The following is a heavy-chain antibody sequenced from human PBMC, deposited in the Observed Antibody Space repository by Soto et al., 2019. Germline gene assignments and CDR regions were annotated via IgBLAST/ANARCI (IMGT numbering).Heavy chain of an antibody. Sequence: SETLSLTCTVSGGSISSSTYYWRWMRQPPGKGLEWIASFFIGGNTYYNPSLKSRVTISVDTSKNQFSLKLSSVTAADSAVYYCSRSFRGYSYASFDYWCPGTLVTVST. CDR2: FFIGGNT. CDR1: GGSISSSTYY. D-gene: IGHD5-18*01. J-gene: IGHJ4*02. V-gene: IGHV4-39*01. CDR3: SRSFRGYSYASFDY.